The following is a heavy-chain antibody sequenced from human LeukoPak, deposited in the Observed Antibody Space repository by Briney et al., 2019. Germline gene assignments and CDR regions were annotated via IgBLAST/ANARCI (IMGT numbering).Heavy chain of an antibody. J-gene: IGHJ3*02. V-gene: IGHV3-23*01. CDR3: ARSIAAAGTYDAFDI. D-gene: IGHD6-13*01. CDR1: GFTFSSYA. CDR2: ISGSGGST. Sequence: PGGSLRLSCAASGFTFSSYAMSWVRQAPGKGLEWVSGISGSGGSTYYADSVKGRFTISRDNSKNTLYLQMNSLRAEDTAVYYCARSIAAAGTYDAFDIWGQGTMVTVSS.